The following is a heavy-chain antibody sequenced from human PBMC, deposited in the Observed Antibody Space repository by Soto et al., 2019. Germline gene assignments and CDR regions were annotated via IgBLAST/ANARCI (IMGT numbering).Heavy chain of an antibody. Sequence: ASVKVSCKASGYTFTAYYMHWVRQAPGQGLEWMGWISAYNGNTNYAQKLQGRVTMTTDTSTSTAYMELRSLRSDDTAVYYCARERYYYDSSGLGGYFDYWGQGTLVTVSS. CDR3: ARERYYYDSSGLGGYFDY. CDR2: ISAYNGNT. J-gene: IGHJ4*02. CDR1: GYTFTAYY. D-gene: IGHD3-22*01. V-gene: IGHV1-18*04.